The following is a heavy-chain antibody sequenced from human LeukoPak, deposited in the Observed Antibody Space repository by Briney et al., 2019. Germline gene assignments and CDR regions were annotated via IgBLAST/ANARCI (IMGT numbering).Heavy chain of an antibody. CDR2: ISSSRITI. Sequence: GGSLRLSCAASGFTFSSYNMNWVRQAPGKGLEWVSYISSSRITIRYADSVKGRFTISRDSAKNSLYLQMNSLRDEDTAVYYCAKDGGTVCHVINYSFDSWGQGTLVTVSS. CDR3: AKDGGTVCHVINYSFDS. J-gene: IGHJ4*02. V-gene: IGHV3-48*02. CDR1: GFTFSSYN. D-gene: IGHD1-1*01.